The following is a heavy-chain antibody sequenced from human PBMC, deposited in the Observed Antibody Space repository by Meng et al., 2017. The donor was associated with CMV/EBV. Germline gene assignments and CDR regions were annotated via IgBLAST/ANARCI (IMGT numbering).Heavy chain of an antibody. D-gene: IGHD3-9*01. CDR1: GFTFGDYA. CDR3: TRDYAKYYGILTGYYRFGFFDY. J-gene: IGHJ4*02. V-gene: IGHV3-49*04. CDR2: IRSKAYGGTT. Sequence: GGSLRLSCTASGFTFGDYAMSWVRQAPGKGLEWVGFIRSKAYGGTTEYAASVKGRFTISRDDSKSIAYLQMNSLKTEDTAVYYCTRDYAKYYGILTGYYRFGFFDYWGQGTLVTVSS.